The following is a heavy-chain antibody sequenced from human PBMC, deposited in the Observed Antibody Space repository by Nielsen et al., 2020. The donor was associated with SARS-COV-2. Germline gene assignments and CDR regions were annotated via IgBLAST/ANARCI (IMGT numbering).Heavy chain of an antibody. V-gene: IGHV3-11*05. Sequence: GGSLRLSCAASGFTFSDYYMSWIRQAPGKGLEWISYISSNSIYTNYADSVEGRFTISRDNARNSLYLQMNSLRAEDTAVYFCAGGADIVAMDGGYASWGQGTLVTVSS. CDR1: GFTFSDYY. CDR2: ISSNSIYT. CDR3: AGGADIVAMDGGYAS. D-gene: IGHD5-12*01. J-gene: IGHJ5*02.